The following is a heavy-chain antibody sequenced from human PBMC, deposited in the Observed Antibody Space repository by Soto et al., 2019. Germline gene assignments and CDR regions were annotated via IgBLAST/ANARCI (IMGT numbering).Heavy chain of an antibody. CDR3: ARYDSSADWFAP. CDR2: SYYSGST. V-gene: IGHV4-59*01. J-gene: IGHJ5*02. CDR1: GGSISTYY. Sequence: ASETLSLTCTVSGGSISTYYWSWIRQPPGKGLEWIGYSYYSGSTKNNPSLKSRVTISVDTSKNQFSLKLSSVTAADTAVYYCARYDSSADWFAPWGQGALVTVSS. D-gene: IGHD3-22*01.